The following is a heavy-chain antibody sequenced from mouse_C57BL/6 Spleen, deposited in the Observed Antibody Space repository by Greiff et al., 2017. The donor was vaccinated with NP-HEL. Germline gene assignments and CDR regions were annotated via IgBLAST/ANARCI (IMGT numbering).Heavy chain of an antibody. V-gene: IGHV1-80*01. CDR3: ARNYYGSSYNAMDY. D-gene: IGHD1-1*01. Sequence: QVQLQQSGAELVKPGASVKISCKASGYAFSSYWMNWVKQRPGKGLEWIGQLYPGDGDTNYNGKFKGKATLTADKSSSTAYMQLSSLTSEDSAVYFCARNYYGSSYNAMDYWGQGTSVTVSS. CDR2: LYPGDGDT. J-gene: IGHJ4*01. CDR1: GYAFSSYW.